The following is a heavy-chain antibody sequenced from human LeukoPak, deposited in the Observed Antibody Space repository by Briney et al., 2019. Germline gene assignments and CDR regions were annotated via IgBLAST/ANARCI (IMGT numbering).Heavy chain of an antibody. D-gene: IGHD3-10*01. V-gene: IGHV4-4*07. J-gene: IGHJ6*02. CDR2: IYTSGST. CDR3: ARTPMVRSANWGYGMDV. CDR1: GGSISSYY. Sequence: SETLSLTCTVSGGSISSYYWSWIRQPAGKGLEWIGRIYTSGSTNYNPSLKTRVTMSVDTSTNQFSLKLSSVTAADTAVYYCARTPMVRSANWGYGMDVWGQGTTVTVSS.